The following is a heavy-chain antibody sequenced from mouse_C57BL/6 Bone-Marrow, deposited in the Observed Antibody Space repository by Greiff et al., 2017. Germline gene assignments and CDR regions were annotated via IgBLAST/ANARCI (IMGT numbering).Heavy chain of an antibody. V-gene: IGHV1-69*01. CDR3: ARWTNYRNSFDY. J-gene: IGHJ2*01. Sequence: QVQLQQPGAELVMPGASVKLSCKASGYTFTSYWMHWVKQRPGQGLEWIGEIDPSDSYTNYNQKFKGKSTLTVDKSSSTAYMQLSSLTSEDSAVYYCARWTNYRNSFDYWGQGTTLTVSS. CDR2: IDPSDSYT. D-gene: IGHD2-14*01. CDR1: GYTFTSYW.